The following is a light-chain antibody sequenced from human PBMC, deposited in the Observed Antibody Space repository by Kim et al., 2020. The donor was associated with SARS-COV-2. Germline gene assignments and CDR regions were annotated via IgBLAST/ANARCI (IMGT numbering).Light chain of an antibody. J-gene: IGKJ2*01. CDR2: ASS. CDR3: QKYNSVPYT. V-gene: IGKV1-27*01. Sequence: DIQMTQSPSSLSASVGDRVTITCRASQGISTYLAWYLQKPGKAPKLLIYASSNLQSGVPSRFSGSGSGTEFTLTISSLQPEDVAAYFCQKYNSVPYTFGPGTKLEI. CDR1: QGISTY.